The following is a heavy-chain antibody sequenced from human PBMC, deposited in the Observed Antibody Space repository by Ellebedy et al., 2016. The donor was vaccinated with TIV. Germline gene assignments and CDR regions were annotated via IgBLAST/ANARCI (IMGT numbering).Heavy chain of an antibody. J-gene: IGHJ4*02. V-gene: IGHV1-69*06. Sequence: SVKVSXXASGGTFSSYAISWVRQAPGQGLEWMGGIIPIFGTANYAQKFQGRVTITADKSTSTAYMELSSLRSEDTAVYYCARDRGIAAAALDYWGQGTLVTVSS. CDR1: GGTFSSYA. D-gene: IGHD6-13*01. CDR3: ARDRGIAAAALDY. CDR2: IIPIFGTA.